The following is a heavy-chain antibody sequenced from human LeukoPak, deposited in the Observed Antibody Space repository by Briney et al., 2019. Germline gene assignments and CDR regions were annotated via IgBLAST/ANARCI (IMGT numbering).Heavy chain of an antibody. J-gene: IGHJ4*02. Sequence: ASVKVSCKASGYSFTSYGISWVRQAPGQGLEWMGWINPNSGGTNYAQKFQGRVTMTRDTSISTANMELSRLRSDDTAVYYCARDHKSFDYWGQGTLVTVSS. V-gene: IGHV1-2*02. CDR1: GYSFTSYG. CDR3: ARDHKSFDY. CDR2: INPNSGGT.